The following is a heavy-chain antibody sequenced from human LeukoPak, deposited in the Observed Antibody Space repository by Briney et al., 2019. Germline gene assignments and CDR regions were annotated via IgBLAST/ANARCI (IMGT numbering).Heavy chain of an antibody. CDR1: GGTFSSYA. J-gene: IGHJ3*02. CDR3: AREGPDAFDI. V-gene: IGHV1-69*13. CDR2: IIPIFGTA. Sequence: GASVKDSCKASGGTFSSYAISWVRQAPGQGLEWMGGIIPIFGTANYAQKFQGRVTITADESTSTAYMELSSLRSEDTAVYYCAREGPDAFDIWGQGTMVTVSS.